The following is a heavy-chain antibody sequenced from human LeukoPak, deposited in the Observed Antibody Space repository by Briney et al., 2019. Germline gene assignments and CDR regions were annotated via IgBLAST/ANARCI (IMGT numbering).Heavy chain of an antibody. V-gene: IGHV1-3*03. Sequence: ASVKVSCKASGYTFTSYAMHWVRQAPGQRLEWMGWINAGNGNTKYSQEFQGRVTITRDTSASTAYMELSSLRSEDMAVYYCARGYYGSGSYPSRYMDVWGKGTTVTVSS. CDR1: GYTFTSYA. CDR2: INAGNGNT. J-gene: IGHJ6*03. CDR3: ARGYYGSGSYPSRYMDV. D-gene: IGHD3-10*01.